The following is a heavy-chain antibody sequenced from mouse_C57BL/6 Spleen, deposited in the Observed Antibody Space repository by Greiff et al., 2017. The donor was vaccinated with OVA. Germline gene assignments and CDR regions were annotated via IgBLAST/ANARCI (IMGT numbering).Heavy chain of an antibody. D-gene: IGHD1-1*01. CDR3: TRDPYGSSYDYFDY. J-gene: IGHJ2*01. Sequence: QVQLQQSGAELVRPGASVTLSCKASGYTFTDYEMHWVKQTPVHGLEWIGAIDPETGGTAYNQKFKGKAILTADKSSSTAYMELRSLTSEDSAVYYCTRDPYGSSYDYFDYRGQGTTLTVSS. CDR2: IDPETGGT. CDR1: GYTFTDYE. V-gene: IGHV1-15*01.